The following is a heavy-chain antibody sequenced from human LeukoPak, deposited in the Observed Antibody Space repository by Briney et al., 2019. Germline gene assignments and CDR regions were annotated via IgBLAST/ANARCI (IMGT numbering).Heavy chain of an antibody. CDR2: ISGSGSTI. Sequence: GGSLRLSCAASGFTFSRYEMNWVRQAPGKGLGWGSYISGSGSTIYYAGSVKGRFTISRAHAKNSLYLQMNSLRAEDTAVYYCARIEYSYGYSPYYYYYMDVWGKGTTVTVSS. V-gene: IGHV3-48*03. CDR1: GFTFSRYE. J-gene: IGHJ6*03. CDR3: ARIEYSYGYSPYYYYYMDV. D-gene: IGHD5-18*01.